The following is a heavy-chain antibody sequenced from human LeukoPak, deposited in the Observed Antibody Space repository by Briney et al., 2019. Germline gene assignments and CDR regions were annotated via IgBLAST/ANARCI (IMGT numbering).Heavy chain of an antibody. J-gene: IGHJ4*02. Sequence: PGGSLRLSCAASGFTFSSYWMSWVRQAPGKGLEWVANIKQDGSEKYYVDSVKGRFTISRDNAKNSLYLQMNSLRAEETAVYYCARVPDYDFWSGVDFDYWGQGTLVTVSS. D-gene: IGHD3-3*01. CDR2: IKQDGSEK. CDR3: ARVPDYDFWSGVDFDY. V-gene: IGHV3-7*01. CDR1: GFTFSSYW.